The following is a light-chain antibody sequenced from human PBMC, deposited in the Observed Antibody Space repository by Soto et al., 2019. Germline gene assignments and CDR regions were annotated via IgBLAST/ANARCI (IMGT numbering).Light chain of an antibody. V-gene: IGKV1-5*01. CDR2: DAS. CDR1: QTISNW. CDR3: QQYNSYWT. Sequence: DIQMTQSPSTLSASVGDRVTISCRASQTISNWLAWYQQKPGKAPKLLIYDASSLESGVPSRFSGSGSGTEFTLTISSLQPDDFATYYCQQYNSYWTFGQGTMADVK. J-gene: IGKJ1*01.